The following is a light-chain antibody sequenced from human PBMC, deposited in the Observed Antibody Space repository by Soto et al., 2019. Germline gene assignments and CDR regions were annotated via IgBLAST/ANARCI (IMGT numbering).Light chain of an antibody. Sequence: DIQVTQSPSSVSASVGDRVTISCRASQDIAGYLAWYQHKPGRAPELLIRTASSLQSGVPSRFSGSGSETEFTLSISSLQPEDFATYFCQQIYSAPLTFGGGTKVDIK. CDR3: QQIYSAPLT. CDR2: TAS. V-gene: IGKV1-39*01. CDR1: QDIAGY. J-gene: IGKJ4*01.